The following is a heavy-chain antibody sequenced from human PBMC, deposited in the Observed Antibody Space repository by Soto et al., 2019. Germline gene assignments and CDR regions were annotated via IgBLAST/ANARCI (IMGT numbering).Heavy chain of an antibody. V-gene: IGHV4-59*11. CDR1: GGYINNHH. J-gene: IGHJ6*02. CDR3: AVAALGVVGRTWYYPDMDV. CDR2: ISYSGST. D-gene: IGHD1-26*01. Sequence: SETLSLTCTVSGGYINNHHWSWIRQPPGKGLEWIGHISYSGSTNENPSLKSRVTISVDTPKNQVSLKLTSVTAADTALYYCAVAALGVVGRTWYYPDMDVRGQGTTVTVS.